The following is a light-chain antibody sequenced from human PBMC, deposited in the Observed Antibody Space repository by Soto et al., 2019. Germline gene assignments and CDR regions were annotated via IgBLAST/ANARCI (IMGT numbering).Light chain of an antibody. CDR1: QSLLHSNGYNY. V-gene: IGKV2-28*01. CDR2: LGS. Sequence: EIVMTQSPLSLPVIPGEPASISCRSSQSLLHSNGYNYLDWYLQKPGQSPQLLIYLGSNRASGVPDRFSGCGSGTDFTLKISRVEAEDVGIYYCMQSIQTPLTFGGGTKVEIK. CDR3: MQSIQTPLT. J-gene: IGKJ4*01.